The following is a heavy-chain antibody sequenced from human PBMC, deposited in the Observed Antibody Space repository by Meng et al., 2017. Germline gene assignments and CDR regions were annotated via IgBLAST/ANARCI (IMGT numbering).Heavy chain of an antibody. CDR1: GGSVTGYS. V-gene: IGHV4-34*01. Sequence: VQLQYWGEGLLKPSKTLSTTCAVFGGSVTGYSWSWIRQPPGKGLEWIGEINHSGSTNYNPSLKSRVTISVDTSKNQFSLKLSSVTAADTAVYYCARGLRITMVRGVKGWFDPWGQGTLVTVSS. CDR3: ARGLRITMVRGVKGWFDP. CDR2: INHSGST. J-gene: IGHJ5*02. D-gene: IGHD3-10*01.